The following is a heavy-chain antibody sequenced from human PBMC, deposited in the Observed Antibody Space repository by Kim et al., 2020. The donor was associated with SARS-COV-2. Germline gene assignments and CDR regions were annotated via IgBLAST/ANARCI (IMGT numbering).Heavy chain of an antibody. CDR3: ARDFEVVAYYFDY. CDR2: T. D-gene: IGHD3-9*01. J-gene: IGHJ4*02. V-gene: IGHV1-3*01. Sequence: TKYSDKFQARVTMTRDTSANTAYMELSSLRSNDTAVYYCARDFEVVAYYFDYWGQGTLVTVSS.